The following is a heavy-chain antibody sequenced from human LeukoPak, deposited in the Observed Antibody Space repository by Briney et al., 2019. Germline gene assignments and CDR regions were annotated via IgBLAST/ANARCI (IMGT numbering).Heavy chain of an antibody. V-gene: IGHV3-23*01. CDR1: GFTFSSYA. J-gene: IGHJ6*02. CDR2: ISGSGGST. CDR3: AKFSYCSSTSCYMYYYYGMDV. Sequence: GGSLRLSCAASGFTFSSYAMSWVREAPGKGREWVSAISGSGGSTYYADSVKGRFTISRDNSKNTLYLQMNSLRAEDTAVYYCAKFSYCSSTSCYMYYYYGMDVSGQGTTVTVSS. D-gene: IGHD2-2*02.